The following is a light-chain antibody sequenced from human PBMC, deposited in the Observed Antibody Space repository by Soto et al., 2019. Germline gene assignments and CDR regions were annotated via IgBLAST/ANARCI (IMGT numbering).Light chain of an antibody. CDR2: DVS. CDR1: SSDVGDNS. J-gene: IGLJ2*01. Sequence: QSVLTQPASVSGSPGQSITISCTGTSSDVGDNSVSWYQQHPGKAPKLMIYDVSSRPSGVSNRFSASKSGNTASLTISGLQDEDESDYYGPSYTSSSTLVVFGGGTKLTVL. V-gene: IGLV2-14*01. CDR3: PSYTSSSTLVV.